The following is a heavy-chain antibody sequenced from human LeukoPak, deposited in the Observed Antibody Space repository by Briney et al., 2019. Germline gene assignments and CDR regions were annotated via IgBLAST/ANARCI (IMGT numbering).Heavy chain of an antibody. D-gene: IGHD3-10*01. V-gene: IGHV3-48*03. CDR3: ARDQTDYGSGVGEYNWFDP. Sequence: GGSLRLSCAASGFTFSSYEMNWVRQAPGKGLEWVSYISSSGSTIYYADSVKGRFTISRDNAKNSLYLQMNSLRAEDTAVYYCARDQTDYGSGVGEYNWFDPWGQGTLVTVSS. J-gene: IGHJ5*02. CDR1: GFTFSSYE. CDR2: ISSSGSTI.